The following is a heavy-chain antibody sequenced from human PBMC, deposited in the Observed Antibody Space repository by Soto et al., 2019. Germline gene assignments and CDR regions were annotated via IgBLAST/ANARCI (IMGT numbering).Heavy chain of an antibody. D-gene: IGHD3-10*01. J-gene: IGHJ4*02. CDR3: ARVSGTLERYSDLDY. V-gene: IGHV3-21*06. CDR2: ISPRSDYI. CDR1: GFIFSSYS. Sequence: EVQLVESGGGLVKPGGSLRLSCAASGFIFSSYSMNWVRQAPGKGLEWVSSISPRSDYIYFADSMRGRFTISRANAQNSLYLHMNNLRAEDTAVYHCARVSGTLERYSDLDYWGQGTLVTVSS.